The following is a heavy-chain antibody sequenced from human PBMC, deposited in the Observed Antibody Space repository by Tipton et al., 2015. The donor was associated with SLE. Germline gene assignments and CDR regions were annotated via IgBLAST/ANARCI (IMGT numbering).Heavy chain of an antibody. D-gene: IGHD7-27*01. Sequence: LRLSCAASGFPFSSSDMHWVRQAPGKGLQWVSGIWSDGSNKYYADSVKGRFTISRDNSKNALYLQMNSLRAEDTAVYYCARSLGPHPTGYWGQGTLVTVAS. CDR1: GFPFSSSD. J-gene: IGHJ4*02. V-gene: IGHV3-33*01. CDR3: ARSLGPHPTGY. CDR2: IWSDGSNK.